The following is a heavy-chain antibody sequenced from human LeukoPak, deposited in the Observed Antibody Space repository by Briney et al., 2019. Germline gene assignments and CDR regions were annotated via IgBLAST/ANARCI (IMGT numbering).Heavy chain of an antibody. V-gene: IGHV3-23*01. J-gene: IGHJ4*02. Sequence: PGGSLRLSCAASGFTFSSYAMSWVRQAPGKGLEWVSAISGSGGSTYYADSAKGRFTISRDNSKNTLYLQMNSLRAEDTAVYYCAKDLGIAVAGTEDYWGQGTLVTVSS. CDR3: AKDLGIAVAGTEDY. D-gene: IGHD6-19*01. CDR2: ISGSGGST. CDR1: GFTFSSYA.